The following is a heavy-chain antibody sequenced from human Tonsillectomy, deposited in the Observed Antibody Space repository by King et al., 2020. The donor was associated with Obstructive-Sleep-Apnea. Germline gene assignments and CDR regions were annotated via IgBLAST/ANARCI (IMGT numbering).Heavy chain of an antibody. V-gene: IGHV4-39*07. CDR3: AREALNNGRTVNFDS. Sequence: QLQESGPGLVKPSETLSLTCTVSGGSISDTNYYWGWIRQSPGKGLEWTASIHYSGNTYYSPSLKSRVTISVDTSRNQFSLRLNSVTAADTAVYYCAREALNNGRTVNFDSWGQGTLLIVSS. CDR2: IHYSGNT. D-gene: IGHD4-17*01. CDR1: GGSISDTNYY. J-gene: IGHJ4*02.